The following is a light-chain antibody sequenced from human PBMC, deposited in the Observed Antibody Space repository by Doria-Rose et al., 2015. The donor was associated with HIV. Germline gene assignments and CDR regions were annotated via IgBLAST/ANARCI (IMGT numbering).Light chain of an antibody. V-gene: IGKV1-27*01. CDR1: QRLSTY. CDR2: AAS. CDR3: QKYDSAQCT. J-gene: IGKJ1*01. Sequence: IQETRSPSPLSASVGDRVTITCRASQRLSTYLAWCQQKPGKVPKLLICAASTLRSGVPSRFSGSGSGTDFTLAISSLQPEDVATYDCQKYDSAQCTVVQETKGES.